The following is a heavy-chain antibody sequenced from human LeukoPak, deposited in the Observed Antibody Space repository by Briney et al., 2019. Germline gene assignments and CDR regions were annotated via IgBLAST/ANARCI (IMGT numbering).Heavy chain of an antibody. CDR3: ARTSSGYYHGGYYFDY. CDR1: GGSISSYY. J-gene: IGHJ4*02. D-gene: IGHD3-22*01. Sequence: SETLSLTCTVSGGSISSYYWSWIRQPPGKGLEWIGYIYYSGSTNYNPSLKSRVTISVDTSKNQFSLKLSSVTAADTAVYYCARTSSGYYHGGYYFDYWGQATLVTVSS. CDR2: IYYSGST. V-gene: IGHV4-59*08.